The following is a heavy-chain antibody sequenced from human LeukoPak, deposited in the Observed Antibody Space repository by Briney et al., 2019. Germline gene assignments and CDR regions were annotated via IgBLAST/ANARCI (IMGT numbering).Heavy chain of an antibody. CDR1: GYTFTSHQ. CDR2: INPGNGAT. J-gene: IGHJ4*02. Sequence: ASVKVSCKASGYTFTSHQMHWVRQALGHGLHWMAIINPGNGATGYAQKFQGRVTVTRDTSTTTVYLELSSLTSEDTAVYYCARDLTGGWSSDYWGQGTLVTVSS. CDR3: ARDLTGGWSSDY. V-gene: IGHV1-46*01. D-gene: IGHD6-19*01.